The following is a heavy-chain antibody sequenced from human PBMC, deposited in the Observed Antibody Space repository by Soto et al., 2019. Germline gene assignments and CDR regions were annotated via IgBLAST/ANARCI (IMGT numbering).Heavy chain of an antibody. V-gene: IGHV1-46*03. J-gene: IGHJ4*02. CDR2: INPSGGST. CDR3: ARDRVAGTVASYYFDY. CDR1: GYTFTSYY. Sequence: GASVKVSCKASGYTFTSYYMHWVRQAPGKGLEWMGIINPSGGSTSYAQKFQGRVTMTRDTSTSTVYMELSSLRSEDTAVYYCARDRVAGTVASYYFDYWGQGTLVTVSS. D-gene: IGHD6-19*01.